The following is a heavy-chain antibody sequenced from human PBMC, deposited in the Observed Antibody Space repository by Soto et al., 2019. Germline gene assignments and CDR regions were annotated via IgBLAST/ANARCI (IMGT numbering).Heavy chain of an antibody. CDR3: ARDNPVDYGDYYYYGMDV. J-gene: IGHJ6*02. CDR1: GDSVSSNSAA. Sequence: SQTLSLTCAISGDSVSSNSAAWNWIRQSPSRGLEWLGRTYYRSKWYNDYAVSVKSRITINPDTSKNQFSLQLNSVTPEDTAVYYCARDNPVDYGDYYYYGMDVWGQGTTVTVSS. V-gene: IGHV6-1*01. D-gene: IGHD4-17*01. CDR2: TYYRSKWYN.